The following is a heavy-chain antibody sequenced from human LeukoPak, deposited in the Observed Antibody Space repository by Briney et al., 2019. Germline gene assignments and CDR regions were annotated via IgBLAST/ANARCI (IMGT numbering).Heavy chain of an antibody. D-gene: IGHD6-13*01. CDR2: ISSSSSYI. V-gene: IGHV3-21*01. CDR3: ARDAVAVAGTPIDY. Sequence: PGGSLRLSCAASGFTLSNYYMNWVRQAPGKGLEWVSSISSSSSYIYYADSVKGRFTISRDNSKNSVFLQMNSLRAEDTAVYFCARDAVAVAGTPIDYWGQGTLVTVSS. J-gene: IGHJ4*02. CDR1: GFTLSNYY.